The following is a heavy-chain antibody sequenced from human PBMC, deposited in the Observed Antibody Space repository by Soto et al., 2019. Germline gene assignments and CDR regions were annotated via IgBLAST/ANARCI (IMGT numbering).Heavy chain of an antibody. J-gene: IGHJ4*02. Sequence: QVQLVESGGGVVQPGRSLRLSCAASGFMFSSYAMHWVRQAPGKGLEWVAVKTYDGSNKYYADSVKGRFTISRDNSKNTLYLPMNSLRAEDTAVCYCARDGGVLVDYWGEGTLVTVSS. CDR1: GFMFSSYA. V-gene: IGHV3-30-3*01. D-gene: IGHD2-8*02. CDR2: KTYDGSNK. CDR3: ARDGGVLVDY.